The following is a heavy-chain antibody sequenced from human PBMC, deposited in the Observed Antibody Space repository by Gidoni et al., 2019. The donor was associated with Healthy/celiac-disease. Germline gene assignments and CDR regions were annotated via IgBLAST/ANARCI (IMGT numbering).Heavy chain of an antibody. V-gene: IGHV3-30*18. D-gene: IGHD6-19*01. J-gene: IGHJ6*02. CDR1: RVTLCSDG. CDR2: ISYDGSNK. Sequence: QVKLVESRGGVVQSGRSLRLTCAASRVTLCSDGTHWVRQAPGTGLAWLAVISYDGSNKDYADAVRGRFSISRTNCKNTLYLQMKSLRAEDAAVYCCEKDTSSGCTRSLYYHGLDVWGQGTTVTVSS. CDR3: EKDTSSGCTRSLYYHGLDV.